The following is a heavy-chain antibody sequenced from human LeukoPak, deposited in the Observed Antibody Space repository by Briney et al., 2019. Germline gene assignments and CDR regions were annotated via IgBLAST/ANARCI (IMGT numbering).Heavy chain of an antibody. CDR2: ISGSDGGT. V-gene: IGHV3-23*01. J-gene: IGHJ4*02. CDR1: GFTFSNYA. CDR3: AKGRGYCTGGSCCSDY. Sequence: PGGSLRLSCTASGFTFSNYAMSWVRQAPGKGLEWVSTISGSDGGTYYADSVKGRFTISRDNSKNTLYLQMNSLRVEDTAIYYCAKGRGYCTGGSCCSDYWGQGTLVTVSS. D-gene: IGHD2-15*01.